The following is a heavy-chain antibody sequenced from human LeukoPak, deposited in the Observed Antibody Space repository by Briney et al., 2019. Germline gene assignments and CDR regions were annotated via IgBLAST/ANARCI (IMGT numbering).Heavy chain of an antibody. V-gene: IGHV4-30-4*01. D-gene: IGHD3-9*01. Sequence: SETLSLTCTVSGGSISSGDYYWSWIRQPPGKGLEWIGYIYYSGSTYYNPSLKSRVTISVDTSKNQFSLKLSSVTAADTAVYYCVRSPDYDILTGYPDDAFDIWGQGTMVTVSS. J-gene: IGHJ3*02. CDR3: VRSPDYDILTGYPDDAFDI. CDR1: GGSISSGDYY. CDR2: IYYSGST.